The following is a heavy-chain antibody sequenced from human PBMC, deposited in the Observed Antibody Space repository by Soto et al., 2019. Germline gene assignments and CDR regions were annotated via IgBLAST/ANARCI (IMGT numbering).Heavy chain of an antibody. Sequence: SETLSLTCTVSGGSISSYYWSWIRQPPGKGLEWIGYIYYSGSTNYNPSLKSRVTISVDTSKNQFSLKLSSVTAADTAVYYCARDSAEYSGYEGYFDYWGQGTLVT. CDR2: IYYSGST. J-gene: IGHJ4*02. CDR3: ARDSAEYSGYEGYFDY. D-gene: IGHD5-12*01. V-gene: IGHV4-59*01. CDR1: GGSISSYY.